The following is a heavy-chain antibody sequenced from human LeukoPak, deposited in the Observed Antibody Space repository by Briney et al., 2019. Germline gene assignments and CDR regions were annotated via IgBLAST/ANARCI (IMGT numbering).Heavy chain of an antibody. J-gene: IGHJ4*02. D-gene: IGHD6-19*01. V-gene: IGHV3-74*03. CDR3: ATKGPPGSSGWFFDY. CDR1: GFIFSSHW. Sequence: GGSLRLSCAASGFIFSSHWMHWVRQAPGKGLVWVSRINGDGSSTTYADSVKGRFTISRDSSKNTLYLDMYSLRAEDTAVYYCATKGPPGSSGWFFDYWGQGTMVTVSS. CDR2: INGDGSST.